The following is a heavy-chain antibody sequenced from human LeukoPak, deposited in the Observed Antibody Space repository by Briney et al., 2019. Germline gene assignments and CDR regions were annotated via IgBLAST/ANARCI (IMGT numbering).Heavy chain of an antibody. CDR2: ISSSSSYI. CDR1: GFTFSSYS. V-gene: IGHV3-21*01. CDR3: ARDGCSSTSCYRYMDV. J-gene: IGHJ6*03. Sequence: PGGSLRLSCAASGFTFSSYSMNWVRQAPGKGLEWVSSISSSSSYIYYADSVKGRFTISRDNAKNSLYLQMNSLRAEDTAVYYCARDGCSSTSCYRYMDVWGKGTTVTVSS. D-gene: IGHD2-2*01.